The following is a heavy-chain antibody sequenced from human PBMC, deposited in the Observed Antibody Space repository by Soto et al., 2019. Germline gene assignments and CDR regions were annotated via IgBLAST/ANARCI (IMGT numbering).Heavy chain of an antibody. V-gene: IGHV1-69*06. Sequence: QVQLVQSGAEVKKPGSSVKVSCKASGGTFSSYAISWVRQAPGQGLEWMGGIIPIFGTAIYAQKFQGRVTITADKSTSTAYMELSSLRSEDTAVYYCARLKDVDTAMVGAYYFDYWGQGTLVTVSS. D-gene: IGHD5-18*01. CDR2: IIPIFGTA. J-gene: IGHJ4*02. CDR3: ARLKDVDTAMVGAYYFDY. CDR1: GGTFSSYA.